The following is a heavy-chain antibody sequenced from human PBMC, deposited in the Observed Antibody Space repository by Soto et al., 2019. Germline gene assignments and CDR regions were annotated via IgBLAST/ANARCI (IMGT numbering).Heavy chain of an antibody. CDR2: INPHGGST. Sequence: ASVKVSCKAPRDTFTSYYINWVRQAPGQGLEWMGVINPHGGSTAYAQKFKGRVTLTRDTSASTVYMEVSSLTSKDTAMYYCARSSGGNFGIIIEGTNWFAPWGRGTLVTVSS. CDR1: RDTFTSYY. D-gene: IGHD1-26*01. J-gene: IGHJ5*02. CDR3: ARSSGGNFGIIIEGTNWFAP. V-gene: IGHV1-46*01.